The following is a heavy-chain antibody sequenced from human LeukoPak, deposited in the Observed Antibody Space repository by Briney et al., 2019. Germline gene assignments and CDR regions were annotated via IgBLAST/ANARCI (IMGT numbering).Heavy chain of an antibody. CDR2: IKQDGSEK. J-gene: IGHJ4*02. CDR1: RFTFSSYW. CDR3: ARGKEYYGSGKD. D-gene: IGHD3-10*01. V-gene: IGHV3-7*01. Sequence: GGSLRLSCAASRFTFSSYWMSWVRQAPGKGLEWVANIKQDGSEKYYVDSVKGRFTISRDNAKNSLYLQMNSLRAEDTAVYYCARGKEYYGSGKDWGQGTLVTVSS.